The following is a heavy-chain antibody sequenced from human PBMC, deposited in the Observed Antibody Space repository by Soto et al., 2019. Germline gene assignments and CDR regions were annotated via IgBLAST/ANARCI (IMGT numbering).Heavy chain of an antibody. J-gene: IGHJ6*01. V-gene: IGHV4-34*01. CDR3: ASARYRSGLGITAQPLLRSMPYG. D-gene: IGHD2-15*01. CDR1: GSCGGLC. Sequence: GSCGGLCWPCNSQPPGTGLEWIGEINHSGSTNYNPSLKSRVTISVDTSKNQFSLKLTSVTAADTAVYYCASARYRSGLGITAQPLLRSMPYG. CDR2: INHSGST.